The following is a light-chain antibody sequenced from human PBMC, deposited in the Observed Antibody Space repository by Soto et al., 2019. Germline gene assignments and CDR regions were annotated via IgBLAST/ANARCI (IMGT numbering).Light chain of an antibody. Sequence: EIVLTQSPGTLSLSPGERATLSCWASQSISSNYLAWYQQKPGQPPRLLISGSSIRATGIPKRFSGSGSGTDFTLTISRLEPEDFAVYYCQQYGSSPLTFGRGTKVDIK. CDR1: QSISSNY. V-gene: IGKV3-20*01. CDR2: GSS. CDR3: QQYGSSPLT. J-gene: IGKJ4*01.